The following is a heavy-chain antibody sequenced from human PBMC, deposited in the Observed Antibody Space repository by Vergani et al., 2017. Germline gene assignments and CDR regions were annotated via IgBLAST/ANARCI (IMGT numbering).Heavy chain of an antibody. V-gene: IGHV1-69*12. Sequence: QVQLVQSGAEVKKPGSSVKVSCKASGGTFSSYAISWVRQAPGQGLEWMGGIIPIFGTANYAQKFQGRVTITADESTSTAYMELSSLRSEDTAVYYCARWIQLWYPGTTYYYGMDVWGQGTTVTVSS. CDR2: IIPIFGTA. CDR3: ARWIQLWYPGTTYYYGMDV. D-gene: IGHD5-18*01. J-gene: IGHJ6*02. CDR1: GGTFSSYA.